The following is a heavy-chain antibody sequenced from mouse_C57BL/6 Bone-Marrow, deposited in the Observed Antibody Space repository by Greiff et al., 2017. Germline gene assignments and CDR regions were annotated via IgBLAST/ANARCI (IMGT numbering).Heavy chain of an antibody. CDR2: INPSTGGT. V-gene: IGHV1-42*01. CDR3: ARWTGWYFDV. CDR1: GYSFTGYY. J-gene: IGHJ1*03. Sequence: EVQGVESGPELVKPGASVKISCKASGYSFTGYYMNWVKQSPEKSLEWIGEINPSTGGTTYNQKFKAKATLTVDKSSSTAYMQLKSLTSEDSAVYYCARWTGWYFDVWGTGTTVTVSS.